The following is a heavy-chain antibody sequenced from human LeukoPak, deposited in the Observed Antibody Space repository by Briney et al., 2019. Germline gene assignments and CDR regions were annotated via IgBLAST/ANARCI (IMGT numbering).Heavy chain of an antibody. V-gene: IGHV3-23*01. CDR1: GFTFSSYA. CDR3: VKDRTGTYTLDY. J-gene: IGHJ4*02. Sequence: GGSLRLSCAASGFTFSSYAMSWVRQAPGKGLEWVSAISGSGGTTSYADSVKGRFTISRDNSKNTLNLQMNSLRAEDTAVYYCVKDRTGTYTLDYWGQGTLVTVSS. D-gene: IGHD3-10*01. CDR2: ISGSGGTT.